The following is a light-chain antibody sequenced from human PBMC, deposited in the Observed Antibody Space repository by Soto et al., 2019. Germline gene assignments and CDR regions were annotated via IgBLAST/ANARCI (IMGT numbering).Light chain of an antibody. Sequence: QSVLTQPASVSGSPGQSITISCTGTASDVGSSNLVSWYQQYPGKAPKLIIYEGRRRPSGVSGRFSGSKSGNTASLTISGLQAEDEADYYCGSFASSSTFYVFGTGTKVTGL. J-gene: IGLJ1*01. CDR2: EGR. CDR3: GSFASSSTFYV. V-gene: IGLV2-23*01. CDR1: ASDVGSSNL.